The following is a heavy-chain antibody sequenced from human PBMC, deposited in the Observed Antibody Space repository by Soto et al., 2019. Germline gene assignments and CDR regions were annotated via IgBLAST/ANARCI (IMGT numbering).Heavy chain of an antibody. CDR3: AKAQLLSPTDL. Sequence: EVQWLESGGGLVQPGGSLRLSCAASGFTVSTYAMSWVRQAPGKGLEWVSGISGSGGRAYYADSVEGRFSISRDNSENTRYLQMNSLRADDTAVYYCAKAQLLSPTDLWGRGTLVTVSS. J-gene: IGHJ2*01. V-gene: IGHV3-23*01. CDR2: ISGSGGRA. D-gene: IGHD1-1*01. CDR1: GFTVSTYA.